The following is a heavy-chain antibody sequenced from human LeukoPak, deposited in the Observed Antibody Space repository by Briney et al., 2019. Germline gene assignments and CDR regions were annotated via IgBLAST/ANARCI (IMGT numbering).Heavy chain of an antibody. V-gene: IGHV3-33*08. J-gene: IGHJ6*02. D-gene: IGHD2-2*01. CDR1: GFIFSTYW. CDR3: ARERIPAASHYYYYDMDV. Sequence: GGSLRLSCAASGFIFSTYWMSWVRQAPGEGLEWVAVIWYDGSNKYYADSVKGRFTISRDNSKNTLYLQMNSLRAEDTAVYYCARERIPAASHYYYYDMDVWGQGTTVTVSS. CDR2: IWYDGSNK.